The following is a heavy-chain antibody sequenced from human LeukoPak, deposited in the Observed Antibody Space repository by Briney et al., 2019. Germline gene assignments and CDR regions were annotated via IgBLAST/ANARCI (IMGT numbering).Heavy chain of an antibody. CDR3: ARGRLEYYYDSSGYGSLVY. D-gene: IGHD3-22*01. V-gene: IGHV1-18*01. Sequence: GASVKVSCKASGYTFTSYGISWVRQAPGQGLEWMGWISAYNGNTNYAQKFQGRVTITADKSTSTAYMELSSLRSEDTAVYYCARGRLEYYYDSSGYGSLVYWGQGTLVTVSS. CDR1: GYTFTSYG. J-gene: IGHJ4*02. CDR2: ISAYNGNT.